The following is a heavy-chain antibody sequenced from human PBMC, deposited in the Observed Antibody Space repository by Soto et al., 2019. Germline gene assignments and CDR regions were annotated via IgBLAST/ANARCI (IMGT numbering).Heavy chain of an antibody. CDR1: GGSISSYY. Sequence: SETLSLTCTVSGGSISSYYWSWIRQPPGKGLEWIGYIYYSGSTNYNPSLKSRVTISVDTSKNQFSLKLSSVTAADTAVYYCARENDYGENGFDYWGQGTLDTVSS. CDR2: IYYSGST. V-gene: IGHV4-59*01. CDR3: ARENDYGENGFDY. D-gene: IGHD4-17*01. J-gene: IGHJ4*02.